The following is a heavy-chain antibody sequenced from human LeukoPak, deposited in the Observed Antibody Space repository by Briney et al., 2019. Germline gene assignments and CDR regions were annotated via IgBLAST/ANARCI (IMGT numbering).Heavy chain of an antibody. V-gene: IGHV7-4-1*02. CDR3: AREGWFGELLSDY. CDR1: GYTFISYA. J-gene: IGHJ4*02. CDR2: INTETGNP. Sequence: GASVKVSCKASGYTFISYAMNLVRQAPGQGLEWMGWINTETGNPTYAQGFTGQFVFSVDTSVNTAYLQISSLKAEDTAVYYWAREGWFGELLSDYWGQGTLVTVSS. D-gene: IGHD3-10*01.